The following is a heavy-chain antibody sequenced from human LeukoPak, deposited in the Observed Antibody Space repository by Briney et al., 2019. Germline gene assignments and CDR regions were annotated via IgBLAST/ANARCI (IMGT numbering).Heavy chain of an antibody. Sequence: ASVKVSCKVSGYTLTELSMHWVRQAPGKGLEWMGGFDPEDGETIYAQKFQGRVTMTEDTSTDTAYMELSSLRSEDTAAYYCATGPFGELLFLPYDYWGQGTLVTVSS. D-gene: IGHD3-10*01. CDR1: GYTLTELS. CDR2: FDPEDGET. J-gene: IGHJ4*02. V-gene: IGHV1-24*01. CDR3: ATGPFGELLFLPYDY.